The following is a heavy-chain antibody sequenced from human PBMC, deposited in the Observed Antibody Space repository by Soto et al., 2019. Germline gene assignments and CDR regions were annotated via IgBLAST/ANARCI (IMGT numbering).Heavy chain of an antibody. V-gene: IGHV4-34*01. Sequence: PAETLSLTCTVSPEYFITYYCSFVRHSPGKWLEWIVEINHSGRNIYNPSLKSRVTMSIDMSKNQLSLKLSSVTAADTAIYYCARGGSSDWQVAFDIWGQGTMVTVSS. CDR3: ARGGSSDWQVAFDI. J-gene: IGHJ3*02. CDR2: INHSGRN. D-gene: IGHD6-19*01. CDR1: PEYFITYY.